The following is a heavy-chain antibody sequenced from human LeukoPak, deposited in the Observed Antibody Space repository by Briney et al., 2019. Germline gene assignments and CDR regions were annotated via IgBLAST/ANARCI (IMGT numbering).Heavy chain of an antibody. D-gene: IGHD4-23*01. V-gene: IGHV4-39*01. Sequence: PSETLSLTCTVSGGSISSSSYYWGWIRQPPGKGLEWIGSIYYTGNTHYNPSLRSRVTVSVDTSKNQFSLKLSSVTAADTAVYYCARPRGGDGNSAGNFDIWGQGTMFTVSS. CDR2: IYYTGNT. CDR1: GGSISSSSYY. J-gene: IGHJ3*02. CDR3: ARPRGGDGNSAGNFDI.